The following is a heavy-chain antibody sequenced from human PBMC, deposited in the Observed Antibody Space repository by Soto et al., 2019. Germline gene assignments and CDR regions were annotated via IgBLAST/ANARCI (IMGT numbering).Heavy chain of an antibody. CDR2: IIPIFGTA. J-gene: IGHJ6*02. CDR1: GGTFSSYA. CDR3: ARSPRYCSGGSCYSNYYYSYGMDV. V-gene: IGHV1-69*06. Sequence: QVQLVQSGAEVKKPGSSVKVSCKASGGTFSSYAISWVRQAPGQGLEWMGGIIPIFGTANYAQKFQGRVTITADKSTSTAYMELSSLRSEDTAVYYCARSPRYCSGGSCYSNYYYSYGMDVWGQGTTVTVSS. D-gene: IGHD2-15*01.